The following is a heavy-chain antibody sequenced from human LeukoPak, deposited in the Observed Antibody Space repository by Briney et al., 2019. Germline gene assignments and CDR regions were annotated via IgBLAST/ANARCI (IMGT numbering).Heavy chain of an antibody. CDR3: ARAGSGNRWANYGMDA. Sequence: GGSLRLSCAASGFTFSSYGMHWVRQAPGKGLEWVAVIWYDGSNKYYADSVKGRFTISRENAKNSLYLQMNSLRVGDTAVYYCARAGSGNRWANYGMDAWGQGTTVIVSS. CDR2: IWYDGSNK. D-gene: IGHD1-1*01. V-gene: IGHV3-33*01. J-gene: IGHJ6*02. CDR1: GFTFSSYG.